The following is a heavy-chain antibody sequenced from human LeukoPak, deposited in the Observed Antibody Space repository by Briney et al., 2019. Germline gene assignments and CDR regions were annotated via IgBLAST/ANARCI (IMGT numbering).Heavy chain of an antibody. CDR1: GGSISSYY. Sequence: SETLSLTCTVSGGSISSYYWSWIRQPPGKGLEWIGYIYYSGSTNYNSSLKSRVTISVDTSKNQFSLKLSSVTAADTAVYYCARVATVTTGFDYWGQGTLVTVSS. V-gene: IGHV4-59*01. CDR3: ARVATVTTGFDY. D-gene: IGHD4-17*01. J-gene: IGHJ4*02. CDR2: IYYSGST.